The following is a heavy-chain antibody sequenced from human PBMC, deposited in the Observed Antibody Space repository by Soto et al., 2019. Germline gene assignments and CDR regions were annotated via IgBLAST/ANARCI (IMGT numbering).Heavy chain of an antibody. CDR3: ARDRRIAALPFGIDV. J-gene: IGHJ6*02. D-gene: IGHD6-6*01. Sequence: QVQLAQSGAEVKKPGASVKVSCKASGYTFTSDYMHWVRQAPGQGLEWMGIINPRGGSTTYAQKFQGRMIMTADTSTSTVFMELSSLRSEDTAVYYCARDRRIAALPFGIDVWGQGTTVTVSS. CDR1: GYTFTSDY. CDR2: INPRGGST. V-gene: IGHV1-46*01.